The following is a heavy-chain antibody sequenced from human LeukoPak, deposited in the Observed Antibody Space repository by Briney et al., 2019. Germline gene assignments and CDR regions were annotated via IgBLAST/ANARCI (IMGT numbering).Heavy chain of an antibody. J-gene: IGHJ4*02. D-gene: IGHD1-1*01. CDR3: ARDTKN. CDR1: GFTFNYAW. Sequence: PGGSLRLSCAASGFTFNYAWMSWVRQVPGKGLEWVGQTVSEIDGGTTDYATPVKGRFTISKDVSKNTLYLQMNSLRAEDTAVYYCARDTKNWGQGTLVTVSS. V-gene: IGHV3-15*04. CDR2: TVSEIDGGTT.